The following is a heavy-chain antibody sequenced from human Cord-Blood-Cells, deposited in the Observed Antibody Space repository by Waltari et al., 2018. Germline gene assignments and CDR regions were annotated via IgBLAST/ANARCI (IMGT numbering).Heavy chain of an antibody. J-gene: IGHJ4*02. CDR3: ANSRAAGIFDY. Sequence: VQLLESGGGLVQPGGSLRLSCAASGFTVSSYAMSWVRQAPGKGLEWVSAISGSVGSTYYADSVKGRFTISRDNSKNTLYLQMNSLRAEDTAVYYCANSRAAGIFDYWGQGTLVTVSS. CDR1: GFTVSSYA. CDR2: ISGSVGST. D-gene: IGHD6-13*01. V-gene: IGHV3-23*01.